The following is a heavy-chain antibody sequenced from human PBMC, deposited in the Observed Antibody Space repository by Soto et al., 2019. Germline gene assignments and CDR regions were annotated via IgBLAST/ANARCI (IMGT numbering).Heavy chain of an antibody. D-gene: IGHD6-19*01. CDR2: ISYDGSNK. CDR1: GFTFSSYG. CDR3: AKDRGSGWSNDNWFDP. V-gene: IGHV3-30*18. Sequence: GGSLRLSCAASGFTFSSYGMHWVRQAPGKGLEWVAVISYDGSNKYYADSVKGRFTISRDNSKNTLYLQMNSLRAEDTAVYYCAKDRGSGWSNDNWFDPWGQGTLVTVSS. J-gene: IGHJ5*02.